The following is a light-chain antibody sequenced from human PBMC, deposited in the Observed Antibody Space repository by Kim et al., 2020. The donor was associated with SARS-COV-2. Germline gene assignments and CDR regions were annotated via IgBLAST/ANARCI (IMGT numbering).Light chain of an antibody. CDR1: SSNIGSNT. Sequence: ELTQPPSASGTPGQRVTISCSGSSSNIGSNTVNWYQQLPGTAPKLLIYSNNQRPSGVPDRFSGSKSGTSASLAISGLQSEDEADYYCAAWDDSLNGLVFGGGTQLIVL. CDR2: SNN. CDR3: AAWDDSLNGLV. J-gene: IGLJ3*02. V-gene: IGLV1-44*01.